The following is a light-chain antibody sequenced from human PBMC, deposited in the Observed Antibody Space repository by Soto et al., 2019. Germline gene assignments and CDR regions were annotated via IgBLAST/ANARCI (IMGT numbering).Light chain of an antibody. Sequence: EIVLTQSPATLSLSPGERATLSCRASQSVSSSLAWYQQKPGQAPRLLIYDASNRATGIPARFSGSGSGTDFTLTISSLEPEDFAVYYCQQRSNWPGFGQGTRLEIK. CDR1: QSVSSS. V-gene: IGKV3-11*01. CDR3: QQRSNWPG. CDR2: DAS. J-gene: IGKJ5*01.